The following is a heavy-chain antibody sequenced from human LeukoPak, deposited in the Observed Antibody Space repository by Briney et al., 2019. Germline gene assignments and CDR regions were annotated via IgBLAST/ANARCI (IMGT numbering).Heavy chain of an antibody. CDR1: GGSISSYY. V-gene: IGHV4-59*01. D-gene: IGHD3-22*01. CDR3: ARTYYYDSSGYYWRDIFDY. Sequence: SETLSLTCTVSGGSISSYYWSWIRQPPGKGLEWIGYIYYSGSTNYNPSLKSRVTISVDTSKNQFSLKLSSVTAADTAVYYCARTYYYDSSGYYWRDIFDYWGQGTLVTVSS. J-gene: IGHJ4*02. CDR2: IYYSGST.